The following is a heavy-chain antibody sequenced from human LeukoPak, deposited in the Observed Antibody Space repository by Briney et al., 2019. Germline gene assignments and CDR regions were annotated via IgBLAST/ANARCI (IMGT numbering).Heavy chain of an antibody. D-gene: IGHD3-22*01. CDR2: IRYSGTT. CDR3: ARVSSGGYFHTYYFDY. J-gene: IGHJ4*02. CDR1: GGSISGYY. V-gene: IGHV4-59*01. Sequence: SETLSLTCTVSGGSISGYYLSWIRQPPGKGLEWIGYIRYSGTTNYSPSLKSRATISVDTSKNQFSLNLISVTAADTAIYYCARVSSGGYFHTYYFDYWGQGTLVTVSS.